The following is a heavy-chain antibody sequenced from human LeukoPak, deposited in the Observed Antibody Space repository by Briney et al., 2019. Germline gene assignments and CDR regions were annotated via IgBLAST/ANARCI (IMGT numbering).Heavy chain of an antibody. CDR1: GFTFSSYA. V-gene: IGHV3-23*01. J-gene: IGHJ4*02. CDR3: AKDVNYYASGSPGY. D-gene: IGHD3-10*01. Sequence: GGSLRLSCAASGFTFSSYAMSWVRQAPGKGLEWVSAISGSGGSTYYADFVKGRFTISRDNSRNTLYLQMNSLRAEDTAVYYCAKDVNYYASGSPGYWGQGTLVTVSS. CDR2: ISGSGGST.